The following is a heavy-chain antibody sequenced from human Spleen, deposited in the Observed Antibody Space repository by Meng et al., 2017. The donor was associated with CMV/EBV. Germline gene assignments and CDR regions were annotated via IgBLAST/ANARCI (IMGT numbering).Heavy chain of an antibody. CDR2: NKSNVNGGKR. D-gene: IGHD3-16*01. Sequence: SGSMSSEAWMTGDDKDRVKGVEGKGRNKSNVNGGKREYARYVKDRLIISREDSKDTLYLQINSLKTEDTGVYYCVTDPPLAGGRWFDHWGQGTLVTVSS. V-gene: IGHV3-15*01. CDR1: GSMSSEAW. CDR3: VTDPPLAGGRWFDH. J-gene: IGHJ5*02.